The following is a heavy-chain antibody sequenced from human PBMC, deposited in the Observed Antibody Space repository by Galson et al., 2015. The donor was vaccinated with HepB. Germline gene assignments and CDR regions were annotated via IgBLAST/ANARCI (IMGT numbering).Heavy chain of an antibody. D-gene: IGHD6-19*01. CDR1: GFTFGDYA. J-gene: IGHJ4*02. CDR2: IRSKAYGGTT. CDR3: TRGPSKGAENSSGWPTGDY. Sequence: SLRLSCAASGFTFGDYAMSWFRQAPGKGLEWVGFIRSKAYGGTTAYAASVKGRFTTSRDDSKSIAYLQMNSLKTEDTAVYYCTRGPSKGAENSSGWPTGDYWGQGTLFTVSS. V-gene: IGHV3-49*03.